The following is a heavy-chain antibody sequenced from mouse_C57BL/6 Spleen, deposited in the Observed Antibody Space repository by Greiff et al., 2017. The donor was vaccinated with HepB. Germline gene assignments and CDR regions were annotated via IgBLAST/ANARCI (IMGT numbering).Heavy chain of an antibody. CDR3: ARPTVVATGAMDY. CDR2: ISSGSSTI. CDR1: GFTFSDYG. Sequence: EVKLVESGGGLVKPGGSLKLSCAASGFTFSDYGMHWVRQAPEKGLEWVAYISSGSSTIYYADTVKGRFTISRDNAKNTLFLQMTSLRSEDTAMYYCARPTVVATGAMDYWGQGTSVTVSS. D-gene: IGHD1-1*01. V-gene: IGHV5-17*01. J-gene: IGHJ4*01.